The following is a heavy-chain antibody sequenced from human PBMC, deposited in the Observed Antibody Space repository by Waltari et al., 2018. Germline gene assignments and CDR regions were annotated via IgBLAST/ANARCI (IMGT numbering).Heavy chain of an antibody. J-gene: IGHJ6*03. D-gene: IGHD3-16*01. CDR3: TRAGDAYMDHFYKDV. Sequence: EVQLVESGGGLVKPGGSLRLSCAASGFRFSSYTMNWVRQAPGRGLGWVSSISSSSSYIYYTDSVKGRFTISRDNAKNSVFLQMNSLRADDTAVYYCTRAGDAYMDHFYKDVWGKGTTVTVSS. V-gene: IGHV3-21*01. CDR1: GFRFSSYT. CDR2: ISSSSSYI.